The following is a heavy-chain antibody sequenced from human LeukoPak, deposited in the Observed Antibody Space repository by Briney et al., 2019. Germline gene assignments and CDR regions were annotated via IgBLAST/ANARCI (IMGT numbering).Heavy chain of an antibody. J-gene: IGHJ2*01. CDR1: GYSISSGYY. Sequence: SETLSLTCTVSGYSISSGYYWGWIRQPPGKGLEWIGSIYHSGSTYYNPSLKSRVTISVDTSKNQFSLKLSSVTAADTAVYYCARTYKETAAGFYWYFDLWGRGTLVTVSS. V-gene: IGHV4-38-2*02. CDR3: ARTYKETAAGFYWYFDL. CDR2: IYHSGST. D-gene: IGHD6-13*01.